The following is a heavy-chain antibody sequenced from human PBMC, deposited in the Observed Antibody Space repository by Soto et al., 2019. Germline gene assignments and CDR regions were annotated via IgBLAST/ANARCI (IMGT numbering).Heavy chain of an antibody. D-gene: IGHD2-15*01. Sequence: SLTLACAASGFTFREYYMRCIRQAPGKGREGVSYISSSSSYTNYADSVKGRFTISRDNAKNSLYLQMNSLRAEDTAVYYCARDHTVVVVAATTPDYYYYGMDVWGQGTTVTVSS. CDR2: ISSSSSYT. J-gene: IGHJ6*02. V-gene: IGHV3-11*06. CDR3: ARDHTVVVVAATTPDYYYYGMDV. CDR1: GFTFREYY.